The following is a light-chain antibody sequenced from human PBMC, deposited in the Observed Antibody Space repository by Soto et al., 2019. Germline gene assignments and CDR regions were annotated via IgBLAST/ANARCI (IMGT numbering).Light chain of an antibody. V-gene: IGLV2-14*01. CDR1: RSDVGDYNY. CDR3: YSYTGTYTYV. CDR2: EVS. Sequence: QSALTQPASVSGSPGQSITISCTGTRSDVGDYNYVSWYQQHPGRVPKLLIYEVSDRPSGVSNRFSGSKSGNTASLTISGLQAEDEAHYYCYSYTGTYTYVFGTGTKVTVL. J-gene: IGLJ1*01.